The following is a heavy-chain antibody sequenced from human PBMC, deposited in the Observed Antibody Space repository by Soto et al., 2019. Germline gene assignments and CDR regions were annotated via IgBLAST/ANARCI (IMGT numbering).Heavy chain of an antibody. V-gene: IGHV4-34*01. CDR3: ARGVVPAAKFDY. CDR2: INHSGST. J-gene: IGHJ4*02. Sequence: SETLSLTCAVYGGSFSGYYWSWIRQPPGKGLEWIGEINHSGSTNYNPSLRSRVTISVDTSKNQFPLKLSSVTAADTAVYYCARGVVPAAKFDYWGQGTLVTVSS. D-gene: IGHD2-2*01. CDR1: GGSFSGYY.